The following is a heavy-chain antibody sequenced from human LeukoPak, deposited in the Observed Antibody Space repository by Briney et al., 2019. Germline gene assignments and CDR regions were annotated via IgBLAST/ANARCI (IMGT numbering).Heavy chain of an antibody. CDR1: GFTFSSYG. D-gene: IGHD4-17*01. J-gene: IGHJ4*02. CDR2: IWYDGSNK. V-gene: IGHV3-33*01. CDR3: ARESTVTPTYFDY. Sequence: PGGSLRLSCAASGFTFSSYGMHWVRQAPGKGLEWVAVIWYDGSNKYYADSVKGRFTISRDNSKNTPYLQMNSLRAEDTAVYYCARESTVTPTYFDYWGQGTLVTVSS.